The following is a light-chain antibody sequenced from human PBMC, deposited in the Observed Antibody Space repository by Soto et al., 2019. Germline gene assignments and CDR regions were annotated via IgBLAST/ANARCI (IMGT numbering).Light chain of an antibody. V-gene: IGLV6-57*01. CDR3: QSYDATNQV. Sequence: KFMLTQPHSVSESPGKTVIISCTRSSGSIASNYVQWYQQRPGSSPTTVIYEDNQRPSGVPDRFSGSIDSSSNSASLTISGLETEDEADYFCQSYDATNQVFGGGTKVTVL. CDR2: EDN. J-gene: IGLJ3*02. CDR1: SGSIASNY.